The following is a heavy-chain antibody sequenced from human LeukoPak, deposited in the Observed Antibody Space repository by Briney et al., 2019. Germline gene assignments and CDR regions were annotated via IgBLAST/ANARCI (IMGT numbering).Heavy chain of an antibody. CDR1: GFTFSSYA. CDR3: AKDPQDYYYGSGSYYPPYFDY. D-gene: IGHD3-10*01. J-gene: IGHJ4*02. V-gene: IGHV3-23*01. Sequence: GGSLRLSCAASGFTFSSYAMSWVRQAPGKGLEWVSAISGSGGSTYYADSVKGRFTISRDNSKNTLYLQMNSLRAEDTAVYYCAKDPQDYYYGSGSYYPPYFDYWGQGTLVIVSS. CDR2: ISGSGGST.